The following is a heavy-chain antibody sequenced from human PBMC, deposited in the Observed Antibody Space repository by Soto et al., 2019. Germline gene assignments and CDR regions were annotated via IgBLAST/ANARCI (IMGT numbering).Heavy chain of an antibody. CDR2: ISAYNGNT. D-gene: IGHD3-3*01. CDR1: GYTFTSYG. J-gene: IGHJ4*02. V-gene: IGHV1-18*01. CDR3: ARGEGYDFWSGYYSEYYFDY. Sequence: QVQLVQSGAEVKKPGASVKVSCKASGYTFTSYGISWVRQAPGQGLEWMGWISAYNGNTNYAQKLQGRVTMTTDTSTSTAYMELRILRSDDTAVYYCARGEGYDFWSGYYSEYYFDYWGQGTLVTVSS.